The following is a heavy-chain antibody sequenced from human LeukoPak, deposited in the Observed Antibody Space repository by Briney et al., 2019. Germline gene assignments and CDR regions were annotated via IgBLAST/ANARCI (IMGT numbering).Heavy chain of an antibody. V-gene: IGHV3-11*04. Sequence: GGSLRLSCAASGFTFSDYYMSWIRQAPGKGLEWVSYISSSGSTIYYADSVKGRFTISRDNAKKSLYLQMNSLRAEDTAVYYCARDSDEVYCGGDCYHDFDYWGQGTLVTVSS. J-gene: IGHJ4*02. D-gene: IGHD2-21*02. CDR3: ARDSDEVYCGGDCYHDFDY. CDR1: GFTFSDYY. CDR2: ISSSGSTI.